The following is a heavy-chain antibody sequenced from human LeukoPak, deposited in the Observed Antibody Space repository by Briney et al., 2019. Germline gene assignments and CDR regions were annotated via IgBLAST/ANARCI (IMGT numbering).Heavy chain of an antibody. D-gene: IGHD1-1*01. V-gene: IGHV1-2*02. CDR1: GYSFTGYN. CDR2: ISPDSGAT. CDR3: IQHGTHIS. Sequence: ASVKVSCKTSGYSFTGYNMHWVRQAPGHGLEWVGYISPDSGATYHAQKFQGRVTVTRDTSIRTFYMELTSLVSDDTAVYYCIQHGTHISWGQGTLITVSS. J-gene: IGHJ5*02.